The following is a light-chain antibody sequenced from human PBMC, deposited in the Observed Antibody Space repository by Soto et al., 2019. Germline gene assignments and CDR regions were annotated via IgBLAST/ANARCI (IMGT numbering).Light chain of an antibody. CDR3: AAWDDSRNGLL. J-gene: IGLJ3*02. CDR2: YDD. Sequence: QSVLTQPPSLSAAPGQRVTLSCSGSRSNIGDNAVSWFQHLPGKAPKLLLYYDDLVPSGVSDRFSGSKSGTSASLTVSGLQSEDESDYCCAAWDDSRNGLLFGGGTKRTGL. CDR1: RSNIGDNA. V-gene: IGLV1-36*01.